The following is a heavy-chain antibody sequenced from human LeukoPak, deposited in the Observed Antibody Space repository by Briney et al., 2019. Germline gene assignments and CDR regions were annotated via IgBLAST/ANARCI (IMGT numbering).Heavy chain of an antibody. CDR3: ARVVAHTLDY. V-gene: IGHV4-30-2*01. J-gene: IGHJ4*02. Sequence: SQTLSLTCAVSGVSISSGGYSWSWIRQPPGKGLEWIGYIYHSGSTYYNPSLKSRVTISVDRSNNQFSLMLSSVTAADTAVYYCARVVAHTLDYWGQGTLVTVSS. CDR1: GVSISSGGYS. CDR2: IYHSGST.